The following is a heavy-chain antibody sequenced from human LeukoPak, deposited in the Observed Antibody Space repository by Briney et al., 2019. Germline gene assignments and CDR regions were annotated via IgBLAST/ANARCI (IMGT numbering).Heavy chain of an antibody. CDR1: GGSISSYY. CDR2: IYYSGST. V-gene: IGHV4-59*01. Sequence: SETLSLTCTVSGGSISSYYWSWIRQPPGKGLEWIGYIYYSGSTNYNPSLKSRVTISVDTSKDQFSLKLSSVTAADTAVYYCARVPTGAENWFDPWGQGTLVTVSS. D-gene: IGHD6-19*01. CDR3: ARVPTGAENWFDP. J-gene: IGHJ5*02.